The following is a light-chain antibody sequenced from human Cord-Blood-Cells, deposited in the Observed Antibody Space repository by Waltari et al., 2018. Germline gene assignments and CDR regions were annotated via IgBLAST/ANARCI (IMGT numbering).Light chain of an antibody. Sequence: QSALTQPASVSGSPGQSITISCTGTSSDVGSYNLVSWYQQHPGKAPKIMIYEGSKRPSGVSNLFSGSKSGNTASLTISGLQAEDEADYYCCSYAGSVVFGGGTKLTVL. J-gene: IGLJ2*01. CDR2: EGS. V-gene: IGLV2-23*01. CDR3: CSYAGSVV. CDR1: SSDVGSYNL.